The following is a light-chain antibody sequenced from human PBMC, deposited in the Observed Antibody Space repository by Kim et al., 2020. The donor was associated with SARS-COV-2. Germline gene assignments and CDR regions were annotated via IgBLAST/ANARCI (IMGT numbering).Light chain of an antibody. Sequence: LSPGERATPSCRASQSVSSSYLAWYQQKPGQAPSLLIYGASSRATGIPDRFSGSGSGTDFTLTISRLEPEDFAVYYCQQYGSPITFGQGTRLEIK. CDR2: GAS. CDR1: QSVSSSY. J-gene: IGKJ5*01. V-gene: IGKV3-20*01. CDR3: QQYGSPIT.